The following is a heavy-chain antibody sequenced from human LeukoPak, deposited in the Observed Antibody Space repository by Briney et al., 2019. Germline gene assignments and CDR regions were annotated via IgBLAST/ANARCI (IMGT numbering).Heavy chain of an antibody. CDR1: GGSFSGYY. J-gene: IGHJ4*02. V-gene: IGHV4-34*01. CDR2: INHSGST. D-gene: IGHD3-9*01. Sequence: SETLSLTCAVYGGSFSGYYWSWIRQPPGKGLEWIGEINHSGSTNYNPSLKSRVTISVDTSKNQFSLKLSSVTAADTAVYYCAGTTYYDILTGYLNDYWGQGTLVTVSS. CDR3: AGTTYYDILTGYLNDY.